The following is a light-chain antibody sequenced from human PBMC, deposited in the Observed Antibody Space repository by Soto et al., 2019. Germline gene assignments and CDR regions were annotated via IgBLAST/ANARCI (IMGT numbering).Light chain of an antibody. J-gene: IGKJ5*01. CDR3: QHADSFPLIT. CDR1: EDISTW. CDR2: AAS. V-gene: IGKV1-12*01. Sequence: DIQMTQSPSSVSASVGDRVTITCRSSEDISTWLAWYQQKPGKAPKLLIYAASSLQSGVPSRFSGSGSGTDFTLTISSLQPEDFATYYCQHADSFPLITFGQGTRLDIE.